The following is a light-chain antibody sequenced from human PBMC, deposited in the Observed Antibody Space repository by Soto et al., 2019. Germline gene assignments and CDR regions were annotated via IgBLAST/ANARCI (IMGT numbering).Light chain of an antibody. Sequence: SVLTQPASVSGSPGQSITISCTGTSSGIGTYNYVSWYQQHTGKAPKLVIFDVSYRPSGVSNRFSGSKSDNTASLTISGLQAEDEADYYCNSYTGTSSRYVFGTGTKVTVL. CDR3: NSYTGTSSRYV. V-gene: IGLV2-14*03. CDR1: SSGIGTYNY. CDR2: DVS. J-gene: IGLJ1*01.